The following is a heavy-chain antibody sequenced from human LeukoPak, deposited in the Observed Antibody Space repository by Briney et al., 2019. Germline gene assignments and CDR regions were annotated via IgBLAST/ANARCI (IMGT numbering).Heavy chain of an antibody. CDR1: GFTFSSYA. CDR2: IRSKAYGGTT. CDR3: TRDQQQLHYYYYYMDV. Sequence: GGSLRLSCAASGFTFSSYAMSWVRQAPGKGLEWVGFIRSKAYGGTTEYAASVKGRFTISRDDSKSIAYLQMNSLKTEDTAVYYCTRDQQQLHYYYYYMDVWGKGTTVTVSS. V-gene: IGHV3-49*04. J-gene: IGHJ6*03. D-gene: IGHD6-13*01.